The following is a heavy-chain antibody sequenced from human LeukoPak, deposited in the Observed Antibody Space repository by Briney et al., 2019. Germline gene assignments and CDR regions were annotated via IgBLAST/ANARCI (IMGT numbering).Heavy chain of an antibody. V-gene: IGHV3-7*01. CDR3: ARDPPRLLWFGELSYGMDV. D-gene: IGHD3-10*01. Sequence: PGGSLRLSCAASGFTFSSYWMSWVRQAPGKGLEWVANIKQDGSEKYSVDSVQGRFTISRDNAKNSLYLQMTSLRAEDTAVYYCARDPPRLLWFGELSYGMDVWGQGTTVTVSS. CDR2: IKQDGSEK. CDR1: GFTFSSYW. J-gene: IGHJ6*02.